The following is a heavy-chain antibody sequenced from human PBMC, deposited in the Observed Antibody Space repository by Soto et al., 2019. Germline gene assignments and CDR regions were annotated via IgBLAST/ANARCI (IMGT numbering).Heavy chain of an antibody. CDR3: ARLGELLWFGELSPGDAFDI. J-gene: IGHJ3*02. CDR2: IYYSGST. CDR1: GGSISSYY. V-gene: IGHV4-59*08. D-gene: IGHD3-10*01. Sequence: SETLSLTCTVSGGSISSYYWSWIRQPPGKGLEWIGYIYYSGSTNYNPSLKSRVTISVDTSKNQFSLKLRSVPAADTAVYYCARLGELLWFGELSPGDAFDIWGQGKMVTVSS.